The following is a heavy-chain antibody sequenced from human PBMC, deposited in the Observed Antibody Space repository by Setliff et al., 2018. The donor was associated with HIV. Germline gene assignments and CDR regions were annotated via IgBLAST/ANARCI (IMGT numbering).Heavy chain of an antibody. J-gene: IGHJ4*02. CDR2: VSSRGDT. CDR1: DSGTHY. Sequence: SETLSLTCTVSDSGTHYWSWIRQPAGKGLEWIGRVSSRGDTNYNPSLKSRVTMSVDTSKNQFSLKLTSVTASDTAVYYCARAAAGNTGPFDLWGQGSPVTVSS. D-gene: IGHD4-17*01. V-gene: IGHV4-4*07. CDR3: ARAAAGNTGPFDL.